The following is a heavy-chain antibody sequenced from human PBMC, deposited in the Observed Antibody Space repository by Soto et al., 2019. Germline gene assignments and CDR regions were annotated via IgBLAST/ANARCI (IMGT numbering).Heavy chain of an antibody. V-gene: IGHV1-2*02. D-gene: IGHD2-2*01. Sequence: DSRKVSYTKSGYFFHNYHMHWERKAPGQGLEWMGWINPKNGDTNYAQKFQDRVTMTRDTSISTVYIELSRLTSDDTAVYYCAREAGGSNIAVVLQDHWGQGHLVTVSS. J-gene: IGHJ4*02. CDR1: GYFFHNYH. CDR3: AREAGGSNIAVVLQDH. CDR2: INPKNGDT.